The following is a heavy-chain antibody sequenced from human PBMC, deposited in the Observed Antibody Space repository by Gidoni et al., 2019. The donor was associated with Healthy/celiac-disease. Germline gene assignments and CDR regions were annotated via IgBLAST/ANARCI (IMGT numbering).Heavy chain of an antibody. J-gene: IGHJ6*02. Sequence: QVQLVESGGGVVQPGRSLRLSCAASGFTFSSYGMHWVRQAPGKGLEWVAVISKDGSNKYYADSVKGRFTISRENSKNKLYLQMNSLRAEDTAVYYCAKGRSAGLGYYYYGMDVWGQRTTVTVSS. D-gene: IGHD3-16*01. CDR3: AKGRSAGLGYYYYGMDV. CDR1: GFTFSSYG. V-gene: IGHV3-30*18. CDR2: ISKDGSNK.